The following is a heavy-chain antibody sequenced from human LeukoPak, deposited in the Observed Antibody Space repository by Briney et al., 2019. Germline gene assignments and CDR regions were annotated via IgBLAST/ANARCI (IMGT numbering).Heavy chain of an antibody. Sequence: GGSLRLSCAASGFTVSSNYMSWVRQAPGKGLGWVSAISGSGGSTYYADSVKGRFTISRDNSKNTLYLQMNSLRAEDTAVYYCAKAPTDTAMVTFDYWGQGTLVTVSS. CDR2: ISGSGGST. D-gene: IGHD5-18*01. CDR3: AKAPTDTAMVTFDY. J-gene: IGHJ4*02. CDR1: GFTVSSNY. V-gene: IGHV3-23*01.